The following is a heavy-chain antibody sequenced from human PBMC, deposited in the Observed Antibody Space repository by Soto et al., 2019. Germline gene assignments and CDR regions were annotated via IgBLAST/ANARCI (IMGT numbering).Heavy chain of an antibody. CDR1: GYSFSSYW. CDR3: ARGGLEVVTPTALGLFYFDY. CDR2: IYPGDSDT. J-gene: IGHJ4*02. D-gene: IGHD2-15*01. Sequence: GESLKISCKGSGYSFSSYWIGWVRQMPGKGLEWMGTIYPGDSDTRYSPSFQGQVTISADKSISTAYLQWSSLKASDTAMYYCARGGLEVVTPTALGLFYFDYWGQGTLVTVSS. V-gene: IGHV5-51*01.